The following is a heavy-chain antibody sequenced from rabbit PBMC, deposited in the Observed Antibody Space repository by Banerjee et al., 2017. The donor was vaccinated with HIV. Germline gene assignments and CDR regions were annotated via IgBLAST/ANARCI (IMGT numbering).Heavy chain of an antibody. CDR3: ARDRASGSGYGTLFNL. CDR1: GLDISTYS. V-gene: IGHV1S47*01. D-gene: IGHD1-1*01. Sequence: QEQLVEYGGDLVQPEGSLTLTCKASGLDISTYSMNWVRQAPGKGLEWIGYIDPVFGSTYYANWVNGRFTISSHNAQNTLYLQLNSLTAADTATYFCARDRASGSGYGTLFNLWGQGTLVTVS. CDR2: IDPVFGST. J-gene: IGHJ4*01.